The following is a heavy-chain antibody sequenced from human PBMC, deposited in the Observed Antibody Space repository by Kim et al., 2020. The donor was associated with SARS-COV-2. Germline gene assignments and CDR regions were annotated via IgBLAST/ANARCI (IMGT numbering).Heavy chain of an antibody. D-gene: IGHD3-10*01. CDR1: GGSFSGYY. J-gene: IGHJ6*02. CDR3: ARGLRGGYYGSGKGRGNLGPQYGMDV. CDR2: INHSGST. V-gene: IGHV4-34*01. Sequence: SETLSLTCAVYGGSFSGYYWSWIRQPPGKGLEWIGEINHSGSTNYNPSLKSRVTISVDTSKNQFSLKLSSVTAADTAVYYCARGLRGGYYGSGKGRGNLGPQYGMDVWGQGTTVTVSS.